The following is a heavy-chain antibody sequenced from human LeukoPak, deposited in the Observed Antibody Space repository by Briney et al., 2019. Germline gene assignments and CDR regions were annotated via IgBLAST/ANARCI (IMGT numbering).Heavy chain of an antibody. Sequence: SETLSLTCTVSGGSIGSSRYHWGWIRQPPGKGLEWTGSIYYSGSTYYNPSLKSRVTISVDTSKNQFSLKLSSVTAADTAVFYCVRQDMGSGCIDYWGQGTLVTVSS. J-gene: IGHJ4*02. CDR2: IYYSGST. V-gene: IGHV4-39*01. CDR1: GGSIGSSRYH. D-gene: IGHD6-19*01. CDR3: VRQDMGSGCIDY.